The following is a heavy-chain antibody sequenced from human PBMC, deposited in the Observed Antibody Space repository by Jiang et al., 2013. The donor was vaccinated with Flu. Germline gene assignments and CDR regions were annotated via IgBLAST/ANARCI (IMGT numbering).Heavy chain of an antibody. J-gene: IGHJ4*02. CDR3: ARHGFSHRSASPYYFDY. CDR1: GGSISSYY. V-gene: IGHV4-59*08. CDR2: IYYSGST. D-gene: IGHD2-15*01. Sequence: GSGLVKPSETLSLTCTVSGGSISSYYWSWIRQPPGKGLEWIGYIYYSGSTNYNPSLKSRVTISVDTSKNQFSLKLSSVTAADTAVYYCARHGFSHRSASPYYFDYWGQGTLVTVSS.